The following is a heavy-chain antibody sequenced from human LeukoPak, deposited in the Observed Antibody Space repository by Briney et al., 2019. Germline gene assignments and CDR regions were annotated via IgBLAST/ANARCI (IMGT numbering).Heavy chain of an antibody. J-gene: IGHJ4*02. V-gene: IGHV1-69*04. Sequence: SVKVSCKASGGTFSSYAISWVRQAPGQGLEWMGRIIPILGIANYAQKFQCRVTITADKSTSTAYMELSSLRSEDTAVYYCARDRKWELPIYFDYWGQGTLVTVSS. CDR1: GGTFSSYA. D-gene: IGHD1-26*01. CDR3: ARDRKWELPIYFDY. CDR2: IIPILGIA.